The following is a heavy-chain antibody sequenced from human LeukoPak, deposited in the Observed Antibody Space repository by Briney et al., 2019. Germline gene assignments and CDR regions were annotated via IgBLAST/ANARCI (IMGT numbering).Heavy chain of an antibody. V-gene: IGHV1-69*04. J-gene: IGHJ6*03. CDR3: ASNYYYFMDV. Sequence: SVKVSCKASGGTFSSYAISWVRQAPGQGHEWMGRIIPILGIANYAQKFQGRVTITADKSTSTAYMELSSLRSEDTAVYYCASNYYYFMDVWGKGTTVTVSS. CDR2: IIPILGIA. CDR1: GGTFSSYA.